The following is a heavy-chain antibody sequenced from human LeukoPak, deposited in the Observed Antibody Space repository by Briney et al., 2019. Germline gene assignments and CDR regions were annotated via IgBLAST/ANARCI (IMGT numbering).Heavy chain of an antibody. V-gene: IGHV3-11*01. Sequence: TAGGSLRLSCAASGFTFSDYYMSWIRQAPGKGLEWVSYISSSGRTIYYADTVKGPFTFSRYNGKNSLYLQMNSLRAEDTAVYYCARGGKTAILDWGQGTLVTVSS. J-gene: IGHJ4*02. CDR1: GFTFSDYY. CDR3: ARGGKTAILD. D-gene: IGHD2/OR15-2a*01. CDR2: ISSSGRTI.